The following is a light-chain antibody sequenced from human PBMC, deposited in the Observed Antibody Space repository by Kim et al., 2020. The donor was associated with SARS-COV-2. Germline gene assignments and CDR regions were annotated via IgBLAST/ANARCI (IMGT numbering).Light chain of an antibody. CDR1: SLRGYY. CDR3: NSRGSSGNHVL. V-gene: IGLV3-19*01. Sequence: AVGQTVTITWQGDSLRGYYAAWFRQKSGQAPILVIYGDKNRPSGIPDRFSGSGSGNTASLTITGAQAEDEADYYCNSRGSSGNHVLFGGGTQLTVL. CDR2: GDK. J-gene: IGLJ3*02.